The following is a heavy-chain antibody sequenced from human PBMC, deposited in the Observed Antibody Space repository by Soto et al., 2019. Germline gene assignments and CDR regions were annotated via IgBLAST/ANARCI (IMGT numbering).Heavy chain of an antibody. V-gene: IGHV1-18*01. CDR2: ISAYNGNT. D-gene: IGHD3-10*01. CDR1: GYTFTSYG. J-gene: IGHJ4*02. CDR3: ARSGYGDYYFDY. Sequence: QVQLVQSGAEVKKPGASVKVSCKASGYTFTSYGISWVRQAPGQGLEWMGWISAYNGNTNYAQKLQGRVTMTTDPSTSTAYMVVRSPRSDDTAVYYCARSGYGDYYFDYWGQGTLVTVSS.